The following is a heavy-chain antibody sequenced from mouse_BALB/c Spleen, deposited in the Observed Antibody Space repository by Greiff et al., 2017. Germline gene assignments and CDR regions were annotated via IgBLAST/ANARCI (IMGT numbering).Heavy chain of an antibody. J-gene: IGHJ2*01. V-gene: IGHV5-17*02. D-gene: IGHD1-1*01. CDR2: ISSGSSTI. Sequence: EVKVEESGGGLVQPGGSRKLSCAASGFTFSSFGMHWVRQAPEKGLEWVAYISSGSSTIYYADTVKGRFTISRDNPKNTLFLQMTSLRSEDTAMYYCARADYYGSRGPSDYWGQGTTLTVSS. CDR3: ARADYYGSRGPSDY. CDR1: GFTFSSFG.